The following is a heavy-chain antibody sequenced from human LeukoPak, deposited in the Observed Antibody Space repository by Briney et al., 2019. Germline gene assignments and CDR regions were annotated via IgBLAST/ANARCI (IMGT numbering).Heavy chain of an antibody. Sequence: PGGSLRLSCAASGFAFSSYSMTWVRQAPGKGLEWVSSITSSSSYIYCADSVKGRFTISRDDAKNSLYLQMNSLRVEDTAVYYCARERHTFDPWGQGTLVTVSS. J-gene: IGHJ5*02. CDR1: GFAFSSYS. D-gene: IGHD6-25*01. V-gene: IGHV3-21*01. CDR2: ITSSSSYI. CDR3: ARERHTFDP.